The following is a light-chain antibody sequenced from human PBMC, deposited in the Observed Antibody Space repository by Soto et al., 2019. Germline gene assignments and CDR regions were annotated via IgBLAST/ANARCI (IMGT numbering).Light chain of an antibody. Sequence: DIQMTQPPSSLSASVGDRVTISCRASQGVSNYLAWYQQMPGKVPMLLISAASTLQSGVPSRFSGSGSGTDFTLTISRLEPEDFAVYYCQQYGTSPWTFGQGTKVDIK. J-gene: IGKJ1*01. CDR1: QGVSNY. V-gene: IGKV1-27*01. CDR3: QQYGTSPWT. CDR2: AAS.